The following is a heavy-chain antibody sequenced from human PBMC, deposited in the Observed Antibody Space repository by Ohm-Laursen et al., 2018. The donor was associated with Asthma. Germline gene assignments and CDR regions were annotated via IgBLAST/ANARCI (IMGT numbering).Heavy chain of an antibody. V-gene: IGHV4-59*01. Sequence: SETLSLTCSVSGGSISSYYWSWIRQPPGKGLEWIGYIYYSGSTNYNPSLKSRVTISVDTSKNQFSLKLSSVTAADTAVYYCARGQGSSWYRVDYWGQGTLVTVSS. J-gene: IGHJ4*02. CDR3: ARGQGSSWYRVDY. CDR1: GGSISSYY. CDR2: IYYSGST. D-gene: IGHD6-13*01.